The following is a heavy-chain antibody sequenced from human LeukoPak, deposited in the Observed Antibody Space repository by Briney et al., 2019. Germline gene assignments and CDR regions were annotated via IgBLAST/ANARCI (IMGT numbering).Heavy chain of an antibody. D-gene: IGHD3-16*01. J-gene: IGHJ4*02. V-gene: IGHV3-23*01. CDR2: ISGSGGRT. CDR3: ARGGKPTDY. Sequence: GGSLRLSCAASGLTFSSYAMNWVRQAPGKGLEWVSNISGSGGRTYNADSVKGRFTISRDNAKNSLYLQMNSLRAEDTAVYYCARGGKPTDYWGQGTLVTVSS. CDR1: GLTFSSYA.